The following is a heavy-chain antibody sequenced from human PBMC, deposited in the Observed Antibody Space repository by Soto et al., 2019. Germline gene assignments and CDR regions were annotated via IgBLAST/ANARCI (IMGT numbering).Heavy chain of an antibody. CDR1: GFTFSSYA. J-gene: IGHJ6*02. V-gene: IGHV3-30-3*01. Sequence: PGGSLRLSCAASGFTFSSYATHWVRQAPGKGLEWVAVISYDGSNKYYADSVKGRFTISRDNSKNTLYLQMNSLRAEDTAVYYCARVAAGTKVGDYYYGMDVWGQGTTVTVSS. CDR3: ARVAAGTKVGDYYYGMDV. CDR2: ISYDGSNK. D-gene: IGHD6-13*01.